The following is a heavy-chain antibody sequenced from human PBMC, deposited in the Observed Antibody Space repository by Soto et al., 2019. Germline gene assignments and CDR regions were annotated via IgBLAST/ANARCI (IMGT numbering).Heavy chain of an antibody. D-gene: IGHD3-10*01. V-gene: IGHV4-34*01. Sequence: SETLSLTCAVYGGSFSGYYWSWIRQPPGKGLEWIGEINHSGSTNYNPSLKSRVTISVDTSKNQFSLKLSSVTAADTAVYYCARELSSGELDGMEVWGQGTTVTVSS. J-gene: IGHJ6*02. CDR2: INHSGST. CDR1: GGSFSGYY. CDR3: ARELSSGELDGMEV.